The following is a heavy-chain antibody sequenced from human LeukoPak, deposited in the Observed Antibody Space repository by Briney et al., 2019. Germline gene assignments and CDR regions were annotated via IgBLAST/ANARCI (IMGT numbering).Heavy chain of an antibody. CDR2: ISYDGSNK. CDR1: GFTFSSYG. J-gene: IGHJ4*02. D-gene: IGHD4-17*01. CDR3: AKEMTTVTTFSLDY. V-gene: IGHV3-30*18. Sequence: GRSLRLSCAASGFTFSSYGKHWVRQAPGKGLEWVAVISYDGSNKYYADSVKGRFTISRDNSKNTLYLQMNSLRAEDTAAYYCAKEMTTVTTFSLDYWGQGTLVTVSS.